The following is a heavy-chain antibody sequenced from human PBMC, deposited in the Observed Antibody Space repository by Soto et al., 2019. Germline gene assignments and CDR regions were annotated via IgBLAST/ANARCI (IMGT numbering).Heavy chain of an antibody. CDR3: ARAPLDMMVVTAHYYYGMDV. J-gene: IGHJ6*02. D-gene: IGHD2-21*02. CDR1: GFTFDDYA. CDR2: ISWNSGSI. Sequence: EVQLVESGGGLVQPGRSLRLSCAASGFTFDDYAMHWVRQAPGKGLEWVSGISWNSGSIGYADSVKGRFTISRDNAKNSLYLQMNSLRAEDTALYYCARAPLDMMVVTAHYYYGMDVWGQGTTVTVSS. V-gene: IGHV3-9*01.